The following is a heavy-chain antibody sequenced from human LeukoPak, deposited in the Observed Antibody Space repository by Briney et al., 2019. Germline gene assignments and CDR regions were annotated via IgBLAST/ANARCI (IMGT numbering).Heavy chain of an antibody. J-gene: IGHJ4*02. CDR3: ARRAYCGGDCYPDY. CDR1: GSRFTSYW. CDR2: IYPGDSDT. V-gene: IGHV5-51*01. Sequence: GESLQISCQGSGSRFTSYWIGWVRKLPGKGLEWMGIIYPGDSDTRYSPSFQGQVTISADKSISTAYLQWSSLKASDTAMYYCARRAYCGGDCYPDYWGQGTLVTVSS. D-gene: IGHD2-21*02.